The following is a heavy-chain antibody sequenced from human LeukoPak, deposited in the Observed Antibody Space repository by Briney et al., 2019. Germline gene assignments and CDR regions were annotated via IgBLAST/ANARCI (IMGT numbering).Heavy chain of an antibody. Sequence: GGSLRLSCAAAGFIFSDYTMMWVRRAPGKGLQWVATFTAYGGTYYAASVKGRFAISRDNSRDTVSLYMNSLRVEDTAMYYCAKGSTGGKVDWFDPWGPGTLVTVSS. CDR2: FTAYGGT. D-gene: IGHD4-23*01. V-gene: IGHV3-23*01. J-gene: IGHJ5*02. CDR1: GFIFSDYT. CDR3: AKGSTGGKVDWFDP.